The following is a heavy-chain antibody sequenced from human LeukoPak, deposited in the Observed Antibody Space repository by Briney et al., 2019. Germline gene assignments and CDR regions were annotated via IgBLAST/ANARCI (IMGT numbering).Heavy chain of an antibody. V-gene: IGHV4-59*01. Sequence: SETLSLTCTVSGGSISSYYWSWIRQPPGKGLEWIGYMYYSGTINYNPSLKSRVTISVDTSKNQFSLKLSSVTAADTAMYYCARAWATDYFDYWGQGTMVTVSS. J-gene: IGHJ4*02. CDR2: MYYSGTI. CDR3: ARAWATDYFDY. CDR1: GGSISSYY.